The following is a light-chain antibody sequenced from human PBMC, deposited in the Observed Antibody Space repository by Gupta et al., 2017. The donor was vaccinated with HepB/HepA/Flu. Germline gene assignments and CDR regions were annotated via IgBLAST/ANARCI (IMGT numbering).Light chain of an antibody. CDR1: QSVTINS. CDR2: DVS. Sequence: EIVLTQSPGTLSLSPGERATLSCRASQSVTINSLAWYQQKPGQAPRLLIYDVSSRATDIPDRFSGSGSGTDFTLTISRLEPEDSAVYFCQQDDSSPRTFGQGTKVEFK. V-gene: IGKV3-20*01. CDR3: QQDDSSPRT. J-gene: IGKJ1*01.